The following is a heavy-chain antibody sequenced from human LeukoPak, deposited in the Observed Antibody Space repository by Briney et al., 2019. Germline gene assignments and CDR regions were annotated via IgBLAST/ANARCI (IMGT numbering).Heavy chain of an antibody. CDR1: GGSISSGDYY. V-gene: IGHV4-30-4*08. D-gene: IGHD2-21*02. J-gene: IGHJ4*02. Sequence: SETLSLTCTVSGGSISSGDYYWSWIRQPPGKGLEWIGYIYYSGSTYYNPSLKSRVTISVDTSKNQFSLKLSSVTAADTAVYYCARNPDEVTLFDYWGQGTLVTVSS. CDR3: ARNPDEVTLFDY. CDR2: IYYSGST.